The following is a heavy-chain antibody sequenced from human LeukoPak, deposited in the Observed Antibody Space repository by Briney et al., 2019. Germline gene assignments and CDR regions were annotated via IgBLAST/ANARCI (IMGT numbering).Heavy chain of an antibody. CDR2: ITSPVGRI. J-gene: IGHJ4*02. CDR1: GFAFSTYS. V-gene: IGHV3-21*01. D-gene: IGHD6-19*01. Sequence: GGSLRLSCAASGFAFSTYSMNWVRQAPGKGLEWVSSITSPVGRIYYADSLKGRITISRDNARSTLYLQMNSLRAEDTAVYYCATDGRSSGWYGFDYWGQGILVTVSS. CDR3: ATDGRSSGWYGFDY.